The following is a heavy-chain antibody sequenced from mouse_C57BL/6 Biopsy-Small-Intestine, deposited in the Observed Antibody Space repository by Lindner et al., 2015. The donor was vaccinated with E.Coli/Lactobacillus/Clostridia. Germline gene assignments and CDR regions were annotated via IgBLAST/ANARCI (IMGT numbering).Heavy chain of an antibody. V-gene: IGHV1-85*01. CDR3: ARWGLNWHFFDY. Sequence: VQLQESGPELAKPGASVKLSCKASGYTFTNYDVNWVIQRPGQGLEWIGWIYPGNDNTKYNEKFKGKATLTVDTSSSTAYMELHSLTSEDSAVYFCARWGLNWHFFDYWGQGTTLTVSA. D-gene: IGHD4-1*02. J-gene: IGHJ2*01. CDR2: IYPGNDNT. CDR1: GYTFTNYD.